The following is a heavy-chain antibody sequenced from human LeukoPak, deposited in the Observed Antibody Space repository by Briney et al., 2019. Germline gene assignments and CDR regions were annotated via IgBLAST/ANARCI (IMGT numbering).Heavy chain of an antibody. CDR1: GDSFTTHY. Sequence: SETLPLTYTVSGDSFTTHYWSWIRQPPGRGLEWVGYISYLGSTNYNPSLKSRVTISIDTSKNEVSLMLTSVTAADTAVYYCASDSISMNAFDAWGQGTMVTVSS. V-gene: IGHV4-59*11. D-gene: IGHD3-22*01. CDR3: ASDSISMNAFDA. CDR2: ISYLGST. J-gene: IGHJ3*01.